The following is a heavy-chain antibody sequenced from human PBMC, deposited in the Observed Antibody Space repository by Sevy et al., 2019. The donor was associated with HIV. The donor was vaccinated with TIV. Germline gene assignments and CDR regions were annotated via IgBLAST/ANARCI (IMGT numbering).Heavy chain of an antibody. J-gene: IGHJ4*02. CDR2: ISSSSGTI. Sequence: GGSLRLSCAASGLTFSNYAMTWVRQAPGKGLEWVSYISSSSGTIRYADSVKGRLTISRDNAKNSLFLQMNSLRAEDTAVYYCARDDHWAFDYWGQGALVTVSS. CDR3: ARDDHWAFDY. CDR1: GLTFSNYA. V-gene: IGHV3-48*01. D-gene: IGHD7-27*01.